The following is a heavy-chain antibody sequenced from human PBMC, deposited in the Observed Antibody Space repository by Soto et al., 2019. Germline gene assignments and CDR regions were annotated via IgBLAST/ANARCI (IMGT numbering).Heavy chain of an antibody. D-gene: IGHD3-9*01. J-gene: IGHJ6*02. CDR1: GGTFSSYA. V-gene: IGHV1-69*01. CDR3: ARDRYYDILTGYYTTSDYYYGMDV. Sequence: QVQLVQSGAEVKKPGSSVKVSCKASGGTFSSYAISWVRQAPGQGLEWMGGIIPIFGTANYAQKFQGRVTITADESTSTAYMELSSLRSEDTAVYYCARDRYYDILTGYYTTSDYYYGMDVWGQGTTVTVSS. CDR2: IIPIFGTA.